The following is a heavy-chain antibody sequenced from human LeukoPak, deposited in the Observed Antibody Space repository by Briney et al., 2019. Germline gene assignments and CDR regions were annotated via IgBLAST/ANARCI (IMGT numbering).Heavy chain of an antibody. V-gene: IGHV3-74*01. CDR1: GFTFRSYW. J-gene: IGHJ4*02. Sequence: PGGSLRLSCAASGFTFRSYWMHWVRQAPGKGLEWVSRVIRDGSFTNYADSVKGRFTISRDNSKNTLYLQMNSLTAADTAIYYCAKEWYWGQGTLVTVSS. CDR2: VIRDGSFT. CDR3: AKEWY.